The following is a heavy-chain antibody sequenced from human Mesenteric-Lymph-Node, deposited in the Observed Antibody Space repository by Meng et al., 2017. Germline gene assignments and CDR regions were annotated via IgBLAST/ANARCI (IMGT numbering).Heavy chain of an antibody. V-gene: IGHV3-23*01. CDR2: ISGSGGST. D-gene: IGHD4-17*01. CDR1: GFTFSSYA. CDR3: AKDRGGSTVPYYFDY. J-gene: IGHJ4*02. Sequence: GESLKISCAASGFTFSSYAMSWVRQAPGKGLEWVSAISGSGGSTYYADSVKGRFTISRDNHKNSLYLQMNSLRTEDTAFYYCAKDRGGSTVPYYFDYWGQGTLVTVSS.